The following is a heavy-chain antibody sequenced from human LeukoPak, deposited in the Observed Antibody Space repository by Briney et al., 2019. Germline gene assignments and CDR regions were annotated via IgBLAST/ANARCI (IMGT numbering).Heavy chain of an antibody. CDR1: GYTFTDYY. CDR3: ARVAYGSSLNYFDY. Sequence: GASVKVSCKASGYTFTDYYMHWVRQAPGQGLEWMGWINPLSGGTNYAQKFQGRVTMTRDTSITTASMELSRLRSDDTAVYYCARVAYGSSLNYFDYWGQGTLVTVSS. D-gene: IGHD6-13*01. CDR2: INPLSGGT. J-gene: IGHJ4*02. V-gene: IGHV1-2*02.